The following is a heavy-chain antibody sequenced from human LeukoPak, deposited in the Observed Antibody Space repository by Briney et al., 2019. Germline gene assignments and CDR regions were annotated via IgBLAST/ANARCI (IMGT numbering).Heavy chain of an antibody. J-gene: IGHJ4*02. CDR2: VSDGGGNT. D-gene: IGHD1-26*01. V-gene: IGHV3-23*01. Sequence: GGSLRLSCVASGFTFTTYAMIWVRQPPGKGLEWVSAVSDGGGNTYYADSAKGRFTISRDNAKNALSLQMNSLRDEDTAVYYCATSGNYYLKYWGQGTLVTVSS. CDR1: GFTFTTYA. CDR3: ATSGNYYLKY.